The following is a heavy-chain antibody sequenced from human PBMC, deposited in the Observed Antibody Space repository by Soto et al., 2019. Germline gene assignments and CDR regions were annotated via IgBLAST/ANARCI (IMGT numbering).Heavy chain of an antibody. Sequence: ASVKVSCKASGYTFTSYAISWVRQAPGQGLERMGGIIPIFGTANYAQKFQGRVTITADKSTGTAYMELSSLRSEDTAVYNCAREGVGGYDYWHHPSPGINYFDYWGQGTLVTVSS. CDR1: GYTFTSYA. D-gene: IGHD5-12*01. V-gene: IGHV1-69*06. J-gene: IGHJ4*02. CDR3: AREGVGGYDYWHHPSPGINYFDY. CDR2: IIPIFGTA.